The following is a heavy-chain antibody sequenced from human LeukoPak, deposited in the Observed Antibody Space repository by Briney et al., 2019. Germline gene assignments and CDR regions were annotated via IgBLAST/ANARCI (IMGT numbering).Heavy chain of an antibody. CDR3: VRGYDQFDY. CDR1: GFTFSSYG. J-gene: IGHJ4*02. Sequence: GRSLRLSCAPCGFTFSSYGMHGVRQAPGKGGEWVAVIWHDGSNKYYADSVKGRFTISRDNSKNTLYLQMNSLRGQDTAVHCRVRGYDQFDYWGQGTLVTASS. D-gene: IGHD5-12*01. V-gene: IGHV3-33*01. CDR2: IWHDGSNK.